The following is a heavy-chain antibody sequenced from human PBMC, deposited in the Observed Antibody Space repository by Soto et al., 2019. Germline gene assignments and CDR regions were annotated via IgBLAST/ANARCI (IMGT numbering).Heavy chain of an antibody. D-gene: IGHD3-16*01. Sequence: EVQLVESGGGLVQPGRSLRLSCAASGFTFDDYDMHWVRQAPGKGLEWVSGISWNSGTIGYADSVKGRFTISRDNAKNSLYLQMNSLRAEDTALYYCAKDRPGSAYYFDYWGQGTLVPVSS. J-gene: IGHJ4*02. CDR1: GFTFDDYD. CDR2: ISWNSGTI. V-gene: IGHV3-9*01. CDR3: AKDRPGSAYYFDY.